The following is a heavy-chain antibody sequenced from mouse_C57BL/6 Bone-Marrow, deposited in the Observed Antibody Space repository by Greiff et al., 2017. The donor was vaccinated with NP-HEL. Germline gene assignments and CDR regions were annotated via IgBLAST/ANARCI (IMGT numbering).Heavy chain of an antibody. Sequence: QVQLQQSGAELARPGASVKLSCKASGYTFTSYGISWVKQRTGQGLEWIGEIYPRSGNTYYNEKFKGKATLTADKSSSTAYMELRILTSEDSAVYCCAREDYERGFAYWGQGTLVTVSA. CDR1: GYTFTSYG. CDR3: AREDYERGFAY. V-gene: IGHV1-81*01. J-gene: IGHJ3*01. CDR2: IYPRSGNT. D-gene: IGHD1-1*01.